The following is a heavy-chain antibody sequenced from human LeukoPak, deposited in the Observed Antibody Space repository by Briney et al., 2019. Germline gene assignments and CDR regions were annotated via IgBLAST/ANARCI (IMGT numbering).Heavy chain of an antibody. J-gene: IGHJ2*01. CDR3: ARDRYLDL. Sequence: PGGSLRLSCAASGFTFSTYAMSWIRQAPGKGLEWVSVVSGSGDGTYYAVSVKGRFTISRDNSKNTLYLQINSLRAEDTAVYYCARDRYLDLWGRGTLVTVSS. CDR1: GFTFSTYA. V-gene: IGHV3-23*01. CDR2: VSGSGDGT.